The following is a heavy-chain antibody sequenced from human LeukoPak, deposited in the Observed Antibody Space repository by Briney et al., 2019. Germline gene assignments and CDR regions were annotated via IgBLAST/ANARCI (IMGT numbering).Heavy chain of an antibody. CDR2: MYYSGST. CDR3: ARAHIVGATVDY. V-gene: IGHV4-39*07. Sequence: SETLSLTCTVSGGSISSSTYCWSWVRQPPGKGLEWIGCMYYSGSTYYNPSLKSRLTMSIDTSKNQFSLRLNSVAAADTAVYFCARAHIVGATVDYWGQGTLVTVSS. J-gene: IGHJ4*02. D-gene: IGHD1-26*01. CDR1: GGSISSSTYC.